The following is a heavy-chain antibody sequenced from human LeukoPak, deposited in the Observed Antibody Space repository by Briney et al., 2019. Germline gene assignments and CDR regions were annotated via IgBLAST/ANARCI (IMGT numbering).Heavy chain of an antibody. J-gene: IGHJ4*02. D-gene: IGHD5-12*01. CDR3: ARGGMEWLRFPNFDY. V-gene: IGHV4-34*01. CDR2: INHSGST. Sequence: SETLSLTCAVYGGSLSGYYWSWIRQPPGKGLEWIGEINHSGSTNYNPSLKSRVTISVDTSKNQFSLKLSSVTAADTAVYYCARGGMEWLRFPNFDYWGQGTLVTVSS. CDR1: GGSLSGYY.